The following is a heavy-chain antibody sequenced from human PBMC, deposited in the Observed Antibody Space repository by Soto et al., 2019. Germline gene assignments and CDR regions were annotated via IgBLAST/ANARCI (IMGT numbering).Heavy chain of an antibody. Sequence: SVKVSCKASGGTFSSYAIGWVRQAPGQGLEWMGGIIPIFGTANYAQKFQGRVTITADESTSTAYMELSSLRSEDTAVYYCARAITMIGSWFDPWGQGTLVTVSS. CDR1: GGTFSSYA. V-gene: IGHV1-69*13. CDR2: IIPIFGTA. CDR3: ARAITMIGSWFDP. D-gene: IGHD3-22*01. J-gene: IGHJ5*02.